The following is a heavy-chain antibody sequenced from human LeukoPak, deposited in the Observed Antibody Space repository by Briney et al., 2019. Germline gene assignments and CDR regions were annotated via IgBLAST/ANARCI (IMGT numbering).Heavy chain of an antibody. Sequence: GGSLRLSCAASGFTFSSYSMNWVRQAPGKGLEWVSSIISSSSYIYYADSGKGRFTISRDNAKNSLYLQMNSLRAEDTAVYYCARDHYYDSSVYYGMDVWGQGTTVTVSS. CDR3: ARDHYYDSSVYYGMDV. CDR2: IISSSSYI. V-gene: IGHV3-21*01. D-gene: IGHD3-22*01. J-gene: IGHJ6*02. CDR1: GFTFSSYS.